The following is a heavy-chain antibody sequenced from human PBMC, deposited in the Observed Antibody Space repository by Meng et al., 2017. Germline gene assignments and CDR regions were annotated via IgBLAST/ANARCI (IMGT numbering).Heavy chain of an antibody. V-gene: IGHV3-30*04. CDR2: ISYDGSNK. Sequence: QGQLVGAGGGVGQTGRSLRLSCAAFGLTFSSYAMHWVRQAPGKGLEWVAVISYDGSNKYYADSVKGRFTISRDNSKNTLYLQMNSLRAEDTAVYYCASMGYWGQGTLVTVSS. CDR1: GLTFSSYA. D-gene: IGHD3-10*01. CDR3: ASMGY. J-gene: IGHJ4*02.